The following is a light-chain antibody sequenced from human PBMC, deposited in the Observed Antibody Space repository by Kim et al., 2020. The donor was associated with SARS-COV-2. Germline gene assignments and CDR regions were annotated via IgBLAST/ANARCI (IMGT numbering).Light chain of an antibody. CDR3: SSYTSSSTLEDVV. V-gene: IGLV2-14*03. J-gene: IGLJ2*01. Sequence: TIACTGTSSDVGGYNYVSWYQQHPGKAPKLMLYDVSNRPSGVSNRFSGSKSGNTASLTISGLQAEDEADYYCSSYTSSSTLEDVVFGGGTQLTVL. CDR2: DVS. CDR1: SSDVGGYNY.